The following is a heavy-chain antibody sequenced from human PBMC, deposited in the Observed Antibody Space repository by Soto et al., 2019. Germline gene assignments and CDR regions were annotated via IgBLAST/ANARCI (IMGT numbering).Heavy chain of an antibody. J-gene: IGHJ4*02. V-gene: IGHV4-59*01. CDR2: IYHRGNT. Sequence: SETLSLTCTVSGGSITSYFWTWIRQPPGKGLEWIGYIYHRGNTNYNPSLKSRVTFSVDTSKNQFSLKLSSVTAADTAVYYCARDKYYDSTGTFDFWGQGTLVTVS. CDR3: ARDKYYDSTGTFDF. CDR1: GGSITSYF. D-gene: IGHD3-22*01.